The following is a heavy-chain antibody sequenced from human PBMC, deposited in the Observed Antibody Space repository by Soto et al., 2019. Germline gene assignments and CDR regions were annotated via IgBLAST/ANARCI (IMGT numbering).Heavy chain of an antibody. J-gene: IGHJ3*02. Sequence: GGSLRLSCAASGLTFTTYSMNWVRQAPGQGLEWVSSISSSGTYIYYADSVKGRFTISRDNAKNSLSLQMNSLRVEDTAVYYCARSYCSGGSCYGPDVFDIWGQGTLVTVSS. CDR3: ARSYCSGGSCYGPDVFDI. CDR2: ISSSGTYI. D-gene: IGHD2-15*01. V-gene: IGHV3-21*03. CDR1: GLTFTTYS.